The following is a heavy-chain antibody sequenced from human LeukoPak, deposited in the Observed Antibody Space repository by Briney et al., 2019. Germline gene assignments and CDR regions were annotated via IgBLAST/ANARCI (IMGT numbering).Heavy chain of an antibody. CDR3: AKDRGGVDTAMVFDY. D-gene: IGHD5-18*01. CDR2: ISGSGGST. Sequence: GGSLRLSCAASGFTFSSYAMSWVRQAPGKGLEWVSAISGSGGSTYYADSVKGRFTISRDNSKDTLYLQMNSLRAEDTAVYYCAKDRGGVDTAMVFDYWGQGTLVPVSS. J-gene: IGHJ4*02. V-gene: IGHV3-23*01. CDR1: GFTFSSYA.